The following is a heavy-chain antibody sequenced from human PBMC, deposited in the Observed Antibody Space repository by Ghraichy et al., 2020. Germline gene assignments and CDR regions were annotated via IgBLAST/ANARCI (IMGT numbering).Heavy chain of an antibody. CDR3: AIYSSRSIADAFDI. Sequence: SETLSLTCAVYGGSFSGYYWSWIRQPPGKGLEWIGEINHSGSTNYNPSLKSRVTISVDTSKNQFSLKLSSVTAADTAVYYCAIYSSRSIADAFDIWGQGTMVTVSS. J-gene: IGHJ3*02. D-gene: IGHD2-15*01. V-gene: IGHV4-34*01. CDR2: INHSGST. CDR1: GGSFSGYY.